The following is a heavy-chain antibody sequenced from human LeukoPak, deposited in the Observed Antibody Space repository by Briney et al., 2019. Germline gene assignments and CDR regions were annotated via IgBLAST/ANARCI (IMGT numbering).Heavy chain of an antibody. J-gene: IGHJ4*02. CDR1: GFTFSGHA. CDR2: IGGRGGST. D-gene: IGHD6-13*01. V-gene: IGHV3-23*01. Sequence: GESLRLSCAASGFTFSGHAMNWVRQAPGKGLEWVSGIGGRGGSTHYADAVGGRFTISRDNSKNTLYLQIHSLRVEDTAIYYCARDGNLGTSWFLDHWGQGVLVTVSS. CDR3: ARDGNLGTSWFLDH.